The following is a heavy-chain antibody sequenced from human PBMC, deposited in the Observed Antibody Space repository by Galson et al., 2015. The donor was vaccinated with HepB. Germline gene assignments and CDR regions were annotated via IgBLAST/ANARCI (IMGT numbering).Heavy chain of an antibody. CDR3: ARLLSGWSPDALDI. Sequence: CAISGDSVSSNSAAWNWIRQSPSRGLEWLGRTYYRSKWYNDYAVSVKSRITINPDTSKNQFSLKLSSVTAADTAVYYCARLLSGWSPDALDIWGLGTMVTVSS. CDR1: GDSVSSNSAA. D-gene: IGHD6-19*01. CDR2: TYYRSKWYN. V-gene: IGHV6-1*01. J-gene: IGHJ3*02.